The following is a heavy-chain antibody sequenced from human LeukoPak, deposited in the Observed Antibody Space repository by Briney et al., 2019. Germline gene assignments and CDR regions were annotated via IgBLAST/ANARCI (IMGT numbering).Heavy chain of an antibody. Sequence: GGSLRLSCAASGFTFSNYAMHWVRQAPGKGQEYVSSINNDGGHTYYANSVKGRFTISRDNSKNTVYLQLGSLRAEDMAMYYCARVNFDYFYYGMDVWGQGTTVTVSS. D-gene: IGHD1-20*01. V-gene: IGHV3-64*01. CDR2: INNDGGHT. CDR1: GFTFSNYA. CDR3: ARVNFDYFYYGMDV. J-gene: IGHJ6*02.